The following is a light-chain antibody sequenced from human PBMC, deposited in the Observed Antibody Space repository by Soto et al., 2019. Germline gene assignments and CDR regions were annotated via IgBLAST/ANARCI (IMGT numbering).Light chain of an antibody. J-gene: IGLJ3*02. CDR2: AND. Sequence: QAVVTQPPSASGTPGQRVIISCSGRSSNIGSNYVYWFQHLPGTAPKLLIYANDQRPSGVPDRFSGSKSGTSASLAISGLRSEDEADYYCAAWDDSLGGSGVFGGGTKVTVL. CDR3: AAWDDSLGGSGV. CDR1: SSNIGSNY. V-gene: IGLV1-47*02.